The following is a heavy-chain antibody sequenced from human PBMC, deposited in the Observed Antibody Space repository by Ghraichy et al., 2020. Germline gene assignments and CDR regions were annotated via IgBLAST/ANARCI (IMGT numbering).Heavy chain of an antibody. V-gene: IGHV4-61*01. D-gene: IGHD1-26*01. CDR3: ARGRQGSYQIDY. CDR1: GGSVSSGSYY. Sequence: SETLSLTCTVSGGSVSSGSYYWSWIRQPPGKGLEWIGYIYYSGSTNYNPSLKSRVTISVDTSKNQFSLKLSSVTAADTAVYYCARGRQGSYQIDYWGQGTLVTVSS. CDR2: IYYSGST. J-gene: IGHJ4*02.